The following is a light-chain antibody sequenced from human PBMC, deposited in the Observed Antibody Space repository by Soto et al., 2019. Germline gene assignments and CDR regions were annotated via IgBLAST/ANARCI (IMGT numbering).Light chain of an antibody. Sequence: QSALTQPPSASGSPGQSVTISCTGTSSDVGAYKYVSWYQQYPGKAPKLMIHEVSKRPSGVPDRFSGSKSGNTASLTVSGLQAEDEADYYCTSYVGSGIWVFGGGTKLTVL. V-gene: IGLV2-8*01. CDR1: SSDVGAYKY. CDR3: TSYVGSGIWV. CDR2: EVS. J-gene: IGLJ3*02.